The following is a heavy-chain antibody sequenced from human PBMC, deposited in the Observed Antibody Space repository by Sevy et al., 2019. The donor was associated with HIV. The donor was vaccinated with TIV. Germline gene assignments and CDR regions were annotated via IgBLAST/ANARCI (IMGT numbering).Heavy chain of an antibody. V-gene: IGHV4-59*01. CDR2: IYYTGTT. J-gene: IGHJ4*02. D-gene: IGHD5-18*01. Sequence: SETLSLTCTVSGGSISNYYWNWIRQPPGKGLEWIGYIYYTGTTNYNPSLKTRVTISVDTSNNQFSLKVTSVTAADTAVYYCARGIYSYGYSREFDDWGQGTLVTVSS. CDR1: GGSISNYY. CDR3: ARGIYSYGYSREFDD.